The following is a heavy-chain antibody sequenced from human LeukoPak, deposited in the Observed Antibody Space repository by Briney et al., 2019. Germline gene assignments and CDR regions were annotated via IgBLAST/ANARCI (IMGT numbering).Heavy chain of an antibody. CDR1: GFTFSSYE. J-gene: IGHJ4*02. CDR2: IKQDGSEK. Sequence: GGSLRLSCATSGFTFSSYEMNWVRQAPGKGLEWVANIKQDGSEKYYVDSVKGRFTISRDNAKNSLYLQMNSLRAEDTAAYYCAKAEGQWLVPSYFDYWGQGTLVTVSS. D-gene: IGHD6-19*01. CDR3: AKAEGQWLVPSYFDY. V-gene: IGHV3-7*01.